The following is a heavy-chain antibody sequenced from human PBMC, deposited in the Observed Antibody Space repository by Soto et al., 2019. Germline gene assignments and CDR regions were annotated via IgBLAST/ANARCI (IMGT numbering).Heavy chain of an antibody. CDR2: IYQSGRT. V-gene: IGHV4-30-2*01. Sequence: QLHLQESGSGLVRPSQTLSLTCGVSGGSISTFDYSWSWIRQAPGRGLEWIGSIYQSGRTYFIPSLKSRVTMSLDMSKNQFSLKITSAVAADTARYYCAREMTIFGVAPGGGVDVWGQGTTVTVSS. J-gene: IGHJ6*02. CDR3: AREMTIFGVAPGGGVDV. CDR1: GGSISTFDYS. D-gene: IGHD3-3*01.